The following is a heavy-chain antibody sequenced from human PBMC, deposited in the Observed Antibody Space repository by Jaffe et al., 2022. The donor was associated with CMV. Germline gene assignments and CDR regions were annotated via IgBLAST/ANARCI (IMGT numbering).Heavy chain of an antibody. CDR3: ARGFLWELQVTFDY. J-gene: IGHJ4*02. CDR2: INHSGST. D-gene: IGHD1-26*01. V-gene: IGHV4-34*01. Sequence: QVQLQQWGAGLLKPSETLSLTCAVYGGSFSGYYWSWIRQPPGKGLEWIGEINHSGSTNYNPSLKSRVTISVDTSKNQFSLKLSSVTAADTAVYYCARGFLWELQVTFDYWGQGTLVTVSS. CDR1: GGSFSGYY.